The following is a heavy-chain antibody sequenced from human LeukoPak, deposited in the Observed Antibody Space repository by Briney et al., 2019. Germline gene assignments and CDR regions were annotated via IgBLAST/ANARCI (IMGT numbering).Heavy chain of an antibody. V-gene: IGHV1-2*02. CDR2: INPNSGGT. J-gene: IGHJ3*02. D-gene: IGHD1-26*01. CDR3: ARRMWRVGATTGYAFDI. Sequence: ASVKVSCKASGYTFTGYYMHWVRQAPGQGLEWMGWINPNSGGTNYAQKFQGRVTMTRDTSISTAYMELSRLRSDDTAVYYCARRMWRVGATTGYAFDIWGQGTMVTVSS. CDR1: GYTFTGYY.